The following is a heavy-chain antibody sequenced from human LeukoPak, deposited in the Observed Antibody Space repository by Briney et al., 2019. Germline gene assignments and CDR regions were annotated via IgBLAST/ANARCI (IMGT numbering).Heavy chain of an antibody. CDR3: ARDGGATPLWDAFDI. CDR1: GFTFSSYA. Sequence: GGSLRLSCAASGFTFSSYAMHWVRQAPGKGLEWVAVISYDGSNKYYADSVKGRFTISRDNSKNTLYLQMNSLRAEDTAVYYCARDGGATPLWDAFDIWGQGTMVTVSS. J-gene: IGHJ3*02. V-gene: IGHV3-30-3*01. D-gene: IGHD1-26*01. CDR2: ISYDGSNK.